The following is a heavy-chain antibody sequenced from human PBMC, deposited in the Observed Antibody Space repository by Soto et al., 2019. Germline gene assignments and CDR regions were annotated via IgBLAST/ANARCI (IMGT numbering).Heavy chain of an antibody. V-gene: IGHV4-59*08. J-gene: IGHJ5*02. CDR3: ARHGSIAVALWWFDP. CDR1: GGSISSYF. D-gene: IGHD6-19*01. CDR2: IYYSGST. Sequence: SETLSLTCTVSGGSISSYFWSWIRQPPGKGLEWIGYIYYSGSTNYNPSLKSRVTISVDTSKNQFSLKLSSVTAADTAVYYCARHGSIAVALWWFDPWGQGTLVTVSS.